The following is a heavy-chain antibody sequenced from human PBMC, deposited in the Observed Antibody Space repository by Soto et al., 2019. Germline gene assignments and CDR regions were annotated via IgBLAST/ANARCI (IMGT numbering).Heavy chain of an antibody. CDR2: IDWDDDK. V-gene: IGHV2-70*01. J-gene: IGHJ6*02. Sequence: SGPTLVNPTQTLTLTCTFSGFSLSTSGMCVSWIRQPPRKALEWLALIDWDDDKYYSTSLKTRLTISKDTSKNQVVLTMTNMEPVDTATYYCARIVRLAAAVHSYYYYGMDVWGQGTTVTVSS. CDR1: GFSLSTSGMC. D-gene: IGHD6-13*01. CDR3: ARIVRLAAAVHSYYYYGMDV.